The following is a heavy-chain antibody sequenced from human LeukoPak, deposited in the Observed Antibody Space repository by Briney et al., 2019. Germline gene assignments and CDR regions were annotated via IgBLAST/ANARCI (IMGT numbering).Heavy chain of an antibody. Sequence: GASVKVSCKASGYTFTSYDINWVRQAPGQGLEWMGGIIPIFGTANYAQKFQGRVTITADESTSTAYMELSSLRSEDTAVYYCATLTQPYYYDSSGSNWFDPWGQGTLVTVSS. J-gene: IGHJ5*02. CDR1: GYTFTSYD. V-gene: IGHV1-69*13. CDR3: ATLTQPYYYDSSGSNWFDP. D-gene: IGHD3-22*01. CDR2: IIPIFGTA.